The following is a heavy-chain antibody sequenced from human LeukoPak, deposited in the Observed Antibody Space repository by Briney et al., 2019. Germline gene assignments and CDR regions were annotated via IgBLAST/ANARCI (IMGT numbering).Heavy chain of an antibody. Sequence: GGSLRLSCAASGFTFSSYAMSWVRQAPGKGLEWVSAISGSGGSTYYADSVKGRFTISRDNSKNTLYLQMNSLRAEDTAVYYCARDLAPEAAAGTGYYYGMDVWGQGTTVTVSS. J-gene: IGHJ6*02. CDR3: ARDLAPEAAAGTGYYYGMDV. CDR2: ISGSGGST. CDR1: GFTFSSYA. V-gene: IGHV3-23*01. D-gene: IGHD6-13*01.